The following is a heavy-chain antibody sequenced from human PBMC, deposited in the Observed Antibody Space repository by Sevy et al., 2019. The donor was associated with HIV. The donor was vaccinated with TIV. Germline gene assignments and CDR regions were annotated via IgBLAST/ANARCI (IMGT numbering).Heavy chain of an antibody. CDR1: GFTFRSYG. CDR3: AKGLGMVEGALLSDDI. J-gene: IGHJ3*02. Sequence: GGSLRLSCAASGFTFRSYGMHWVRQAPGKGLEWVAFIRYDGSTKYYADSVKGRFTISRDNSKNTLYLQMYSLRGDDTSLYYCAKGLGMVEGALLSDDIWGQGTMVTVSS. V-gene: IGHV3-30*02. CDR2: IRYDGSTK. D-gene: IGHD3-10*01.